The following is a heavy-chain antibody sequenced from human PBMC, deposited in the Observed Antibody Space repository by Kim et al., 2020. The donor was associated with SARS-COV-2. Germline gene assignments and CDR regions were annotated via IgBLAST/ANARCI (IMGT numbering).Heavy chain of an antibody. J-gene: IGHJ4*02. Sequence: KGRFTISKENSKNTLYLQMNSLRAEDTAVYYCANAAHPGIAAAESPPVDYWGQGTLVTVSS. V-gene: IGHV3-23*01. CDR3: ANAAHPGIAAAESPPVDY. D-gene: IGHD6-13*01.